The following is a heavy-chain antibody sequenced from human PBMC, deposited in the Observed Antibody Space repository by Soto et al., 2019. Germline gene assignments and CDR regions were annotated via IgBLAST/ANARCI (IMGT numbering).Heavy chain of an antibody. V-gene: IGHV3-13*01. CDR1: GFTFSSYD. Sequence: GGSLRLSCAASGFTFSSYDMHWVRQATGKGLEWVSAIGTAGDTYYPGSVKGRFTISRENAKNSLYLQMNSLRAEDTAVYYCARGDYDFWSGYFRYYGMDVWGQGTTVTVSS. CDR2: IGTAGDT. D-gene: IGHD3-3*01. CDR3: ARGDYDFWSGYFRYYGMDV. J-gene: IGHJ6*02.